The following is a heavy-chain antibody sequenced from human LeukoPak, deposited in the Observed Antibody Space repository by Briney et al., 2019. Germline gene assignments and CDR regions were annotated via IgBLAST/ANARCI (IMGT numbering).Heavy chain of an antibody. CDR2: FSRSGPDT. V-gene: IGHV3-23*01. D-gene: IGHD6-13*01. Sequence: PGGSLRLSCAASGFTFGSSAMGWVRQAPGKGPEWVSTFSRSGPDTYYADSVKGRFTIFGDNSKNTLYLQMNSLRAEDTAVYYCAKGSLGSRYYFDYWGQGTLVTVSS. CDR3: AKGSLGSRYYFDY. CDR1: GFTFGSSA. J-gene: IGHJ4*02.